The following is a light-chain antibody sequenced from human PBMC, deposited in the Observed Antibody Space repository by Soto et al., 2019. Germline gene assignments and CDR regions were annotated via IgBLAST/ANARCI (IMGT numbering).Light chain of an antibody. CDR3: HHFGSVPET. CDR1: QSVASSY. CDR2: SAS. J-gene: IGKJ1*01. Sequence: EVVLTQSPGTLSFSPGERVTLSCRASQSVASSYLAWYQQKPGRAPRLLVYSASSRATGIPDWFSGSGSGTDFSLTISRLEPEDFAVYYCHHFGSVPETFSQGTNV. V-gene: IGKV3-20*01.